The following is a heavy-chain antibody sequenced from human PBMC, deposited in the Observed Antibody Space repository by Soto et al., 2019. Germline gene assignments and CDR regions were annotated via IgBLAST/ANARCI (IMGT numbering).Heavy chain of an antibody. D-gene: IGHD6-19*01. CDR2: IYTGGST. CDR1: GFSVSSNY. Sequence: EVQLVESGGGLIQPGGSLRLACAASGFSVSSNYMSWVRQAPGKGLEWVSVIYTGGSTHYADSVEGRFTISRDISKNTLYLQMNSLRPEDTAVYYCARDPGSIAVAGTIWGQGTLVTVSS. V-gene: IGHV3-53*01. J-gene: IGHJ4*02. CDR3: ARDPGSIAVAGTI.